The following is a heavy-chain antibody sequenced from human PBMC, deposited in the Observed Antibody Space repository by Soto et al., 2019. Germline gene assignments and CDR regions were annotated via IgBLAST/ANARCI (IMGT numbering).Heavy chain of an antibody. CDR1: GFTFSSYG. J-gene: IGHJ6*01. D-gene: IGHD2-15*01. Sequence: QVQLVESGGGVVQPGRSLRLSCAASGFTFSSYGMHWVRQAPGKGLEWVAVISYDGSNKYYADSVKGRFTISRDNSKNTLYLQMNSLRAEDTAVYYCAKDLYCSGGSCYAPYYYYYGMDVW. V-gene: IGHV3-30*18. CDR3: AKDLYCSGGSCYAPYYYYYGMDV. CDR2: ISYDGSNK.